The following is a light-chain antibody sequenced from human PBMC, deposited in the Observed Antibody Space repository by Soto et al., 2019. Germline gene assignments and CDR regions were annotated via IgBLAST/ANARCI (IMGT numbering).Light chain of an antibody. J-gene: IGLJ3*02. CDR1: GRDLGDYYY. V-gene: IGLV2-14*01. Sequence: QSALTQPASLSGSPGQSITISCTGTGRDLGDYYYVSWYQQRPGKAPRLLIYEVTNQPSGISDRFSGSKSGSTASLTISGLQAEDEADYYCSSYASGPTFLFGGGTKVTVL. CDR2: EVT. CDR3: SSYASGPTFL.